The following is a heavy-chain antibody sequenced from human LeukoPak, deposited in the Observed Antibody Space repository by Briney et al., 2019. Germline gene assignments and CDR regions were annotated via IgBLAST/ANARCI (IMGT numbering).Heavy chain of an antibody. V-gene: IGHV3-30*02. CDR3: AKDQMRQICWFDY. D-gene: IGHD3-9*01. J-gene: IGHJ4*02. Sequence: GGSLRLSCAASGFTFSSYGMHWVRQAPGKGLEWVAFIRYDGSNKYYADSVKGRFTISRDNSKNTLYLQMNSLRAEDTAVYYCAKDQMRQICWFDYWGQGTLVTVSS. CDR1: GFTFSSYG. CDR2: IRYDGSNK.